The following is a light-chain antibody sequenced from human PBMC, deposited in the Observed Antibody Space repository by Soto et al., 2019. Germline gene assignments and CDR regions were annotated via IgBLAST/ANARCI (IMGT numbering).Light chain of an antibody. V-gene: IGKV3D-15*01. J-gene: IGKJ1*01. CDR3: QQYYSTPPT. CDR1: QSISRT. CDR2: VAS. Sequence: EIVLTQSPDTLSVSPGERATLSCRASQSISRTLAWYQQKSGQPPRLLIYVASTRATGFPARFSGSGSGTEFTLTISSLQSEDVAVYYCQQYYSTPPTFGQGTKVEIK.